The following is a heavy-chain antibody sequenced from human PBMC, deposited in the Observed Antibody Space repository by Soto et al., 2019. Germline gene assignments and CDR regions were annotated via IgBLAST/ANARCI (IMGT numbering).Heavy chain of an antibody. D-gene: IGHD4-17*01. Sequence: QVQLVQSGAEVKKPGSSVKVSCKASGGTFSSYAISWVRQAPGQGLEWMGGIIPIFGTANYAQKFQGRVTITADESTSTAYMELSSLRSEDTAVYYCAREGGLYYGGRPYDFDYWGQGTLVTVSS. J-gene: IGHJ4*02. V-gene: IGHV1-69*01. CDR3: AREGGLYYGGRPYDFDY. CDR2: IIPIFGTA. CDR1: GGTFSSYA.